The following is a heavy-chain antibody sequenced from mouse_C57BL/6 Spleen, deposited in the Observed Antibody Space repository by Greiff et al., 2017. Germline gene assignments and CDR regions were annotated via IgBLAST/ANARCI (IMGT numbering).Heavy chain of an antibody. Sequence: VQLKQSGAELVRPGASVKLSCKASGYTFTDYYINWVKQRPGQGLEWIARIYPGSGNTYYNEKFKGKATLTAEKSSSTAYMQLSSLTSEDSAVXFCARTFDYYGSSYGCAYWGQGTLVTVSA. CDR3: ARTFDYYGSSYGCAY. CDR2: IYPGSGNT. CDR1: GYTFTDYY. V-gene: IGHV1-76*01. J-gene: IGHJ3*01. D-gene: IGHD1-1*01.